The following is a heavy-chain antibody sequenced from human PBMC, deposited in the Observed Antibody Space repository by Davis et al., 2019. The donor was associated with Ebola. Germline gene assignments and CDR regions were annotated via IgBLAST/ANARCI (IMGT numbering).Heavy chain of an antibody. CDR1: GDTVSTNSCG. V-gene: IGHV6-1*01. CDR3: ARGLLRTGFAY. CDR2: TYYTSKWNN. Sequence: PSETLSLTCAVSGDTVSTNSCGGNSIRQSPSRGLQWLGRTYYTSKWNNDYSVSMKSRITFNADTAKNQYSMPLYSVTPEETAVYHCARGLLRTGFAYWGQGILVPVSS. D-gene: IGHD1-14*01. J-gene: IGHJ4*02.